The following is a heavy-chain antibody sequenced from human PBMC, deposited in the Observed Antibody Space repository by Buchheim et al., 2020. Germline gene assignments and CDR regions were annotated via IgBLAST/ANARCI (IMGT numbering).Heavy chain of an antibody. CDR3: AMGSPYQLLIGGDY. D-gene: IGHD2-2*01. CDR1: GFTFSSYG. CDR2: ISYDGSNK. V-gene: IGHV3-30*03. J-gene: IGHJ4*02. Sequence: QVQLVESGGGVVQPGRSLRLSCAASGFTFSSYGMHWVRQAPGKGLEWVAVISYDGSNKYYADSVKGGFTISRDNSKNTLYLQMTSLRAEDTAVYYCAMGSPYQLLIGGDYWGQGTL.